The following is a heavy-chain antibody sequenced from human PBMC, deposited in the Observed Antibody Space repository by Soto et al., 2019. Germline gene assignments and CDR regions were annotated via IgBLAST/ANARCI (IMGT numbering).Heavy chain of an antibody. CDR2: ISGSGGST. CDR3: AKVFVRGYCSSTSCYSDY. CDR1: GFTFSSYA. Sequence: EVQLLESGGGLVQPGGSLRLSCAASGFTFSSYAMSWVRQAPGKGLEWVSAISGSGGSTYYADSVKGRFTISRDNSKNTLYLQINSLRAEDTAVYYRAKVFVRGYCSSTSCYSDYWGQGTLVTVSS. J-gene: IGHJ4*02. V-gene: IGHV3-23*01. D-gene: IGHD2-2*01.